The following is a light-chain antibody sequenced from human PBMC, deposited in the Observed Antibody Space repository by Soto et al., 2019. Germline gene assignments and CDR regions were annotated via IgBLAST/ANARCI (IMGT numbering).Light chain of an antibody. V-gene: IGLV1-44*01. CDR3: AAWDDSLNGPYVV. J-gene: IGLJ2*01. CDR2: SNN. CDR1: SSNIGSNT. Sequence: QSVLTQPPSASGTPGQRVTISCSGSSSNIGSNTVNWYQQLPGTAPKLLTYSNNQRPSGVPDRFSGSKSGTSASLAISGLQSEAEADYYCAAWDDSLNGPYVVFGGGTKLTVL.